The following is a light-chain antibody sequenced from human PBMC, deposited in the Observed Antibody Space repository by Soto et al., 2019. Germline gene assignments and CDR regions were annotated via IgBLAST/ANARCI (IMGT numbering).Light chain of an antibody. V-gene: IGLV2-14*01. CDR1: SSDGGGYNY. J-gene: IGLJ2*01. Sequence: QSVLTQPASVSGSPGQSITISCTGTSSDGGGYNYVSWYQQHPGKAPKVMIYDVSNRPSGVSNRFSGSKSGNTASLTISGLQPEDEADYYCSSYTSSSTVVFGGGTQLTVL. CDR3: SSYTSSSTVV. CDR2: DVS.